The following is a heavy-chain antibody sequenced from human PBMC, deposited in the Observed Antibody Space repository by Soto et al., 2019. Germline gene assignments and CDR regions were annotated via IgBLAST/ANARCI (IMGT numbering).Heavy chain of an antibody. Sequence: QVQLVQSGAEMKKPGSSVKVSCQSSGGTFNTYAMNWVRQAPGQGPEWMGDISPMFGAANYAPKFQGRVTITADESTGTSYMQLSSLTSEDMALYFCAREVQVHTPAFVYWGQGTLVTVS. CDR1: GGTFNTYA. J-gene: IGHJ4*02. D-gene: IGHD3-10*01. CDR2: ISPMFGAA. V-gene: IGHV1-69*19. CDR3: AREVQVHTPAFVY.